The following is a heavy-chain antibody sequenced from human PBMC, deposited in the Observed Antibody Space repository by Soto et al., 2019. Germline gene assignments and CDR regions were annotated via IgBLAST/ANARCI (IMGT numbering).Heavy chain of an antibody. CDR1: GFTFSSYW. D-gene: IGHD6-6*01. J-gene: IGHJ6*04. V-gene: IGHV3-7*01. CDR3: AREIAARL. Sequence: EVQLVESGGGLVQPGGSPRLSCAASGFTFSSYWMSWFRQAPGKGLEWVANIKQDGSEENYVDSVKGRFTISRDNAKNALYLQMNNLRVEDTAVYYCAREIAARLWGKGTTVTVSS. CDR2: IKQDGSEE.